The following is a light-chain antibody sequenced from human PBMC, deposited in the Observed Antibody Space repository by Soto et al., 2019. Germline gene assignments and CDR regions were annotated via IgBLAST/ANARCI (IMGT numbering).Light chain of an antibody. CDR1: QSLSSAY. Sequence: EIVLTQSPDTLSLSPGERATLSCRASQSLSSAYLVWYQQKPGQAPRLLMFAASSRATGTPDRFSGSGSGTDLTLTISRLEPEDFAVYYCQQYGTSPRTFGQGTKVDIK. CDR3: QQYGTSPRT. CDR2: AAS. J-gene: IGKJ1*01. V-gene: IGKV3-20*01.